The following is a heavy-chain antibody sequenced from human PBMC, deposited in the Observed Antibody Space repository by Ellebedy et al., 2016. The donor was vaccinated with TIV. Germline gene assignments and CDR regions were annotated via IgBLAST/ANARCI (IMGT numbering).Heavy chain of an antibody. J-gene: IGHJ4*01. Sequence: MPSETLSLTCTVSGGSMTTNESYWGWIRPPPGKGLEWIGSIHFGGATYYNPSLGSRINISIDTSANQFFLRLASVTAADTALYYCASHRGFYSCWTFDYWGLGTLVTVSS. V-gene: IGHV4-39*07. CDR1: GGSMTTNESY. D-gene: IGHD6-19*01. CDR2: IHFGGAT. CDR3: ASHRGFYSCWTFDY.